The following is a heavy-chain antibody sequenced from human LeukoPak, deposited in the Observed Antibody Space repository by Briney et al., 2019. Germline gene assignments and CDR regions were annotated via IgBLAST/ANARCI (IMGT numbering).Heavy chain of an antibody. CDR2: INHSGST. CDR1: GATISSGSYN. D-gene: IGHD4-17*01. Sequence: SETLSLTCTVSGATISSGSYNWTWIRQPPGKGLEWIGEINHSGSTNYNPSLNSRVTISVDTSNNQFSLKLSSVTAADTAVYYCARTSTVSNVYWYFDLWGRGTLVTVSS. CDR3: ARTSTVSNVYWYFDL. V-gene: IGHV4-39*07. J-gene: IGHJ2*01.